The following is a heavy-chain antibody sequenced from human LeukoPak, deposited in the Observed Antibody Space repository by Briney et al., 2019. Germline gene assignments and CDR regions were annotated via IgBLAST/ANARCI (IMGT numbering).Heavy chain of an antibody. CDR2: IYTSGST. V-gene: IGHV4-4*07. Sequence: SETLSLTCTVSGGSISSYYWSWIRQPAGKGLEWIGRIYTSGSTNYNPSLKSRVTMSVDTSKNQFSLKLSSVTAAGTAVYYCARDGGRYSGSYNWFDPWGQGTLVTVSS. CDR1: GGSISSYY. CDR3: ARDGGRYSGSYNWFDP. D-gene: IGHD1-26*01. J-gene: IGHJ5*02.